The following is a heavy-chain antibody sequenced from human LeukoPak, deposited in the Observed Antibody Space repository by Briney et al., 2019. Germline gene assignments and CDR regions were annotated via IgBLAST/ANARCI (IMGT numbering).Heavy chain of an antibody. V-gene: IGHV4-59*01. D-gene: IGHD3-10*01. CDR3: ARSYGSGSYFLYYYYYMDV. J-gene: IGHJ6*03. CDR1: GGSISSYY. Sequence: SETLSLTCTVSGGSISSYYWSWIRQPPGKGLEWIGYIYYSGSTNYNPSLKSRVTISVDTSKNQFSLKLSSVTAADTAVYYCARSYGSGSYFLYYYYYMDVWGKGTTVTISS. CDR2: IYYSGST.